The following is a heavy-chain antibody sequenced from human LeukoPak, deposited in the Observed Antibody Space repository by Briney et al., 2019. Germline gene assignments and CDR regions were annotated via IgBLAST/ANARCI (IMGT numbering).Heavy chain of an antibody. D-gene: IGHD6-13*01. V-gene: IGHV1-69*04. CDR2: IIPILGIA. Sequence: SVKVSCQSCVCIFRSYAISWVRHAPGQGLEVMGRIIPILGIANYAQKFQGRVTITADKSTSTAYMELSSLRSGDTAVYYCARGTEDRAAGPDYWGQGTLVTVSS. CDR3: ARGTEDRAAGPDY. CDR1: VCIFRSYA. J-gene: IGHJ4*02.